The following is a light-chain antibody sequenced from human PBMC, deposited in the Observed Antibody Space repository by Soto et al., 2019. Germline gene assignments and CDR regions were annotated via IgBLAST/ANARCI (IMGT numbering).Light chain of an antibody. CDR1: QTVSRN. CDR3: QQYNNWPS. V-gene: IGKV3-15*01. Sequence: EVLMTQSPPTLAVSPGERATLSCRASQTVSRNLAWYQQRPGQAPRLLIHDISNRAAGVPARLSGSGSETAFTLTIRSQQSEDFAVYFCQQYNNWPSFGQGTRLEIK. CDR2: DIS. J-gene: IGKJ5*01.